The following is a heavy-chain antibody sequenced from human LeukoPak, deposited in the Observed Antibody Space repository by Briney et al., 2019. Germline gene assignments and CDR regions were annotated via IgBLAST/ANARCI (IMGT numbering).Heavy chain of an antibody. CDR1: GFSLSTRGVG. J-gene: IGHJ4*02. CDR3: AHKGKSRYDFWSGYYTDVLYFDY. V-gene: IGHV2-5*02. CDR2: NSWDDDK. Sequence: SGPTLVNPSQTLTLTCTFYGFSLSTRGVGVGWIRQPPVKALEWLAHNSWDDDKGYSPSLKSRLTNTKDTSKNQVVLTTTNKDPVDTATYYCAHKGKSRYDFWSGYYTDVLYFDYWGQGTLVTVSS. D-gene: IGHD3-3*01.